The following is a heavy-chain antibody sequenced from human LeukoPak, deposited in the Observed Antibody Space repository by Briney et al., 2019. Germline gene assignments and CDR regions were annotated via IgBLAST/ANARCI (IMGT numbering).Heavy chain of an antibody. CDR3: ARAGHCSSTSCYGY. CDR1: GGTFSSYA. Sequence: SVKVSCKCSGGTFSSYAISWVRQPPGQGGEWMGGIITIFGTANYAQKFQGRVTITADESTSTAYMELSSLRSDDTAVYYCARAGHCSSTSCYGYWGQGTLVTVSS. D-gene: IGHD2-2*01. V-gene: IGHV1-69*13. CDR2: IITIFGTA. J-gene: IGHJ4*02.